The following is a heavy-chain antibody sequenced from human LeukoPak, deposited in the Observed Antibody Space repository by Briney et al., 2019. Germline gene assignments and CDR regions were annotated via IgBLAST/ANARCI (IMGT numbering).Heavy chain of an antibody. V-gene: IGHV3-74*01. J-gene: IGHJ4*02. CDR3: ARSQGPYDY. Sequence: GGSLRLSCAASGFTFSNAWMSWVRQAPGKGLVWVSRINGDGSSTNYADSVKGRFTISRDNAKNTLYLQLNSLRAEDTAIYYCARSQGPYDYWGQGTLVTVSS. CDR1: GFTFSNAW. CDR2: INGDGSST.